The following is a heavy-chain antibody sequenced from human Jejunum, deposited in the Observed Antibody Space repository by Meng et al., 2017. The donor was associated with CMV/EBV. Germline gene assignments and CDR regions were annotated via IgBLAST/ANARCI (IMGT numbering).Heavy chain of an antibody. CDR1: GFTFGSYG. V-gene: IGHV3-74*01. Sequence: GFTFGSYGMSWVRQAPGKGLVWVSRINVDGTTTTYADSVKGRFTISRDNAKNTLYLQMNSLRAEDTAVYYCARDRSYYTTGPHFDFWGQGSLVTVSS. D-gene: IGHD2-2*02. CDR2: INVDGTTT. J-gene: IGHJ4*02. CDR3: ARDRSYYTTGPHFDF.